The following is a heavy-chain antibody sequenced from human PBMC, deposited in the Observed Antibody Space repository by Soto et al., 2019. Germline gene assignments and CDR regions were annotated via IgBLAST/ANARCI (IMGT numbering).Heavy chain of an antibody. J-gene: IGHJ2*01. CDR1: GGTLRRYY. CDR2: IYYSGST. Sequence: SEALSLTCTVSGGTLRRYYWSWIRQPPGKGLEWIGYIYYSGSTNYNPSLKSRVTISVDTSKNQFSLKLSSVTAADTAVYYCARVTSYDFCSVFFFYRYGDHRDLHSFPTRRSSDL. V-gene: IGHV4-59*01. D-gene: IGHD3-3*01. CDR3: ARVTSYDFCSVFFFYRYGDHRDLHSFPTRRSSDL.